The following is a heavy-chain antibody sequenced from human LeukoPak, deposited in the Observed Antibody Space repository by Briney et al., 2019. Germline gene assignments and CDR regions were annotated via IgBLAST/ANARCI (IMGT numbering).Heavy chain of an antibody. CDR1: GGSIISYY. Sequence: SETLSLTCTVSGGSIISYYWSWIRQPPGKGLEWIGYIYYSGSTNYNPSLKSRVTISVDTSKNQFSLKLSSVTAADTAVYYCARLGPPFDYWGQGTLVTVSS. CDR3: ARLGPPFDY. V-gene: IGHV4-59*08. CDR2: IYYSGST. J-gene: IGHJ4*02.